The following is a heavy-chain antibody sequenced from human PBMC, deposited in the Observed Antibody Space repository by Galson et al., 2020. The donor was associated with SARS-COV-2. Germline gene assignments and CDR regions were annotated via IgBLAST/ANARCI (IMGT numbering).Heavy chain of an antibody. CDR1: GGSISSSSYY. D-gene: IGHD6-13*01. Sequence: SETLSLTCTVSGGSISSSSYYWSWIRQPPGKGLEWIGSIYYSGSTYYNPSIKSRVTISVDTSKNQFSLKLSSVTAEDTAVYYCARQFRSSWYYGVFDYWGQAALVTVS. CDR3: ARQFRSSWYYGVFDY. J-gene: IGHJ4*02. CDR2: IYYSGST. V-gene: IGHV4-39*01.